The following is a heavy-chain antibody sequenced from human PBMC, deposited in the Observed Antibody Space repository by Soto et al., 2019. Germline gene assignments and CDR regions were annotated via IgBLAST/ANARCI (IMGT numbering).Heavy chain of an antibody. D-gene: IGHD3-16*01. Sequence: EVQLVESGGGLVKPGGSLRLSCRASGFSFSSYTMSWVRQAPGKGLEWVSSISRTSEDIYYADSLKGRCDISRDNARNLVSLEVDSLRVEDGAVYYCGGVGRDDGGGGIPDWWGQGTLVTVSS. V-gene: IGHV3-21*06. CDR2: ISRTSEDI. CDR1: GFSFSSYT. J-gene: IGHJ4*02. CDR3: GGVGRDDGGGGIPDW.